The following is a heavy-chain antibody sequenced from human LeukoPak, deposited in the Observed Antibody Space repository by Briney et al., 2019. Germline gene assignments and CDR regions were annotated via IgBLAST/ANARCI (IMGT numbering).Heavy chain of an antibody. CDR2: IYSGGST. Sequence: GGSLRLSCAASGFTVSSNYMSWVRQAPGKGLEWVSVIYSGGSTYYADSVKGRFTISRDNAKNSLYLQMNSLRAEDTAVYYCARGQQWLVFLAVFGENPRDDAFDIWGQGTMVTVSS. CDR1: GFTVSSNY. V-gene: IGHV3-66*01. D-gene: IGHD6-19*01. J-gene: IGHJ3*02. CDR3: ARGQQWLVFLAVFGENPRDDAFDI.